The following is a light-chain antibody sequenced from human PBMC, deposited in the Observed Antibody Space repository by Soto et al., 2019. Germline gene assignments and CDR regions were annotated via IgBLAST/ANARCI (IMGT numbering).Light chain of an antibody. Sequence: QSALTQPASVSGSPGQSITISCTGTSGDVGGYNYVSWFQQHPGEAPKLLIYGVNTRPSGVSNRFFGSKSGNTASLTISGLQAEDEADYYCISYTRSSTWVFGGGIKVTVL. CDR3: ISYTRSSTWV. CDR1: SGDVGGYNY. J-gene: IGLJ3*02. CDR2: GVN. V-gene: IGLV2-14*01.